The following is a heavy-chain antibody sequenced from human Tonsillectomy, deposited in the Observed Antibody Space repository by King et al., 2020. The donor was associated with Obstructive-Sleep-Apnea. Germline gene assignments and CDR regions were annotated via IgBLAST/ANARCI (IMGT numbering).Heavy chain of an antibody. Sequence: HVQLVESGGGVVQPGRSLRLSCAASGFTFRYYGMHWVRQAPGKGLEWVAFIRYDGSEKYYADSVKGRLTISRDNSKNTLYLQMNSLRAEDTAVYYCAKSPFSYYDFWRGHHYYYGMDVWGQGTTVTVSS. CDR3: AKSPFSYYDFWRGHHYYYGMDV. V-gene: IGHV3-30*02. CDR1: GFTFRYYG. CDR2: IRYDGSEK. D-gene: IGHD3-3*01. J-gene: IGHJ6*02.